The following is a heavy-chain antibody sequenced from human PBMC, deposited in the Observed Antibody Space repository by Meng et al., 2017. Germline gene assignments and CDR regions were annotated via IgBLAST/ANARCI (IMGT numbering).Heavy chain of an antibody. D-gene: IGHD3-22*01. CDR1: GFTFSSYA. J-gene: IGHJ4*02. CDR3: ARGYDSSGYYGGFDY. Sequence: GESLKISCAASGFTFSSYAMHWVRQAPGKGLEWVAVISYDGSNKYYADSVKGRFTISRDNSKNTLYLQMNGLRAEDTAVYYCARGYDSSGYYGGFDYWGQGTLVTVSS. V-gene: IGHV3-30*01. CDR2: ISYDGSNK.